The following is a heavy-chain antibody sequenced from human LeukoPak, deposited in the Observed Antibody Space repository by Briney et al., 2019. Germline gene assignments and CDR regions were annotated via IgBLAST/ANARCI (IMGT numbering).Heavy chain of an antibody. D-gene: IGHD3-10*01. CDR1: GFTFSSYG. V-gene: IGHV3-30*02. CDR3: AKLGLLWTTRDDYFDY. J-gene: IGHJ4*02. CDR2: FRYDGSNK. Sequence: GGSLRISCAASGFTFSSYGMHLVRQAPVKWPEWGAFFRYDGSNKYYADSVKGRFTISRDNSKNTLYLQMNSLRAEDTAVYYCAKLGLLWTTRDDYFDYWGQGTLVTVSS.